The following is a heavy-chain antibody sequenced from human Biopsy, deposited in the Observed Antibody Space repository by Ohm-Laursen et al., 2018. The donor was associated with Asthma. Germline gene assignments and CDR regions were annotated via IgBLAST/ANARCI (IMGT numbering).Heavy chain of an antibody. CDR2: INAGDGNT. CDR1: GYTFIHFA. CDR3: ARTYYDFLTGQVNDAFAL. J-gene: IGHJ3*01. Sequence: GASVKVSCKASGYTFIHFAIHWVRQAPGQRLEWMGLINAGDGNTKYSQKFQGRVTITRDTSASTAYMDLRSLRSEDTAMYYCARTYYDFLTGQVNDAFALWGQGTMVTVSS. D-gene: IGHD3-9*01. V-gene: IGHV1-3*01.